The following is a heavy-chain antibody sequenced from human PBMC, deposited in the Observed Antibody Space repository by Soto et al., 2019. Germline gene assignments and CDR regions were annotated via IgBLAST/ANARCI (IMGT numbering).Heavy chain of an antibody. CDR3: ARVTYYYDSSGYYYYYYYGMDV. D-gene: IGHD3-22*01. CDR1: GGSISSYY. V-gene: IGHV4-4*07. Sequence: PLEILSLTCTVSGGSISSYYWSWIRQPAGKGLEWIGRIYTSGSTNYNPSLKSRVTMSVDTSKNQFSLKLSSVTAADTAVYYCARVTYYYDSSGYYYYYYYGMDVWGQGTTVTAP. CDR2: IYTSGST. J-gene: IGHJ6*02.